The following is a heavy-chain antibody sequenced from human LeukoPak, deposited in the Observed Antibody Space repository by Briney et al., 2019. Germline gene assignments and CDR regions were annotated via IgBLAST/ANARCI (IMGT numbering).Heavy chain of an antibody. CDR1: GGSFSGYY. CDR3: ARDKEYLDY. J-gene: IGHJ4*02. CDR2: IKQDGSEK. V-gene: IGHV3-7*01. Sequence: ETLSLTCAVYGGSFSGYYWSWVRQAPGKGLEWVANIKQDGSEKYYVDSVKGRFTISRDNAKNSLYLQMNSLRAEDTAVYYCARDKEYLDYWGQGTLVTVSS.